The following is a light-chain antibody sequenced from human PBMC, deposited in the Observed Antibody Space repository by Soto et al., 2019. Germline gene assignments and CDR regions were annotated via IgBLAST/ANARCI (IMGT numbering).Light chain of an antibody. J-gene: IGLJ1*01. CDR1: SSNTGAGYD. V-gene: IGLV1-40*01. Sequence: QSVLTQPPSVSGAPGQRVTISCIGSSSNTGAGYDVHWYQQLPGTAPKLLIYGNSNRPSGVPDRFSGSKSGTSASLAITGLQAEDEADYYCQSYDSSLSGYVFGTGTKVTVL. CDR2: GNS. CDR3: QSYDSSLSGYV.